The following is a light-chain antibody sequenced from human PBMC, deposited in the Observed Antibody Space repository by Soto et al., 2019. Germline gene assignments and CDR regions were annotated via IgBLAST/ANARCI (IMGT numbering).Light chain of an antibody. CDR3: SSYTSSGTWV. V-gene: IGLV2-18*02. J-gene: IGLJ3*02. Sequence: QSVQTQPPSVSGSPGQSVTISCTGTSSDVGSYNRVSWYQQPPGTAPKLMICQVSNRPSGVPDRFSGSKSGNTASLTISGLQAEDEADYYCSSYTSSGTWVFGGGTKVTVL. CDR1: SSDVGSYNR. CDR2: QVS.